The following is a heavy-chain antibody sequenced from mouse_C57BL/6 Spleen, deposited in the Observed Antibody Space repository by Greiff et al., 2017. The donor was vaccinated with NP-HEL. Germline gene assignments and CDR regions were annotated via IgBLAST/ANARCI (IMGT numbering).Heavy chain of an antibody. D-gene: IGHD2-4*01. J-gene: IGHJ4*01. CDR1: GYSFTDYN. Sequence: EVQLQQSGPELVKPGASVKISRKASGYSFTDYNMNWVKQSNGKSLEWIGVINPNYGTTSYNQKFKGKATLTVDQSSSTAYMQLNSLTSEDSAVYYCAKRGIYYDYDGGDYYAMDYWGQGTSVTVSS. V-gene: IGHV1-39*01. CDR3: AKRGIYYDYDGGDYYAMDY. CDR2: INPNYGTT.